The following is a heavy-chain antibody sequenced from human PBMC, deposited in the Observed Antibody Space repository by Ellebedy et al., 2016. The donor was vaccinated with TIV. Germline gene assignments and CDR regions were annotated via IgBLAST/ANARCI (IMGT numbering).Heavy chain of an antibody. CDR1: GFTFSSFW. D-gene: IGHD2-8*02. CDR2: INQDGSQI. Sequence: GESLKISXAASGFTFSSFWMGWVRQAPGKGLEWVANINQDGSQIYYVASVKGRFTISRDNAKNALYLQMNSLRAEDTAVYYCANSATARGGVDIWGQGTMVTVSS. CDR3: ANSATARGGVDI. V-gene: IGHV3-7*01. J-gene: IGHJ3*02.